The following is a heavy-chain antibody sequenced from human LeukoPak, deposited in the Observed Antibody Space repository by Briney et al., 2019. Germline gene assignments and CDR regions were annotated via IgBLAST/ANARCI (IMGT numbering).Heavy chain of an antibody. CDR1: GYTFTDYY. V-gene: IGHV1-2*02. Sequence: GASVKVSFKASGYTFTDYYMHWVRQGPGQGIEWMGWINPNSGGTNYTQKSQGRVTMTRDTSISTAYMELSRLRSDDTAVYYCASGNWNDLGQGTLVTVSS. D-gene: IGHD1-20*01. CDR2: INPNSGGT. J-gene: IGHJ4*02. CDR3: ASGNWND.